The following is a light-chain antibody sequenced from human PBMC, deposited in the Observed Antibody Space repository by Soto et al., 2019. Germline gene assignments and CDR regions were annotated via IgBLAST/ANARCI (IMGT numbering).Light chain of an antibody. CDR2: GAS. CDR1: QSVADNY. CDR3: QQYGSSGT. V-gene: IGKV3-20*01. J-gene: IGKJ1*01. Sequence: EVVLTQYTGTLSLSPGERATLSCRASQSVADNYLAWYQQKPGQAPRLLIYGASNRATGIPDRFSGSGSGTDFTLTISRLEPEDLAVYYCQQYGSSGTFGQGTKVDIK.